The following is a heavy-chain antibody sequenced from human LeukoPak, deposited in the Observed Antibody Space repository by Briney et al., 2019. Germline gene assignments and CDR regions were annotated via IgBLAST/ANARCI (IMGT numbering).Heavy chain of an antibody. CDR3: ARHRKTYYYDSSGRYAFDI. J-gene: IGHJ3*02. CDR1: GGSFSGYY. CDR2: INQSGST. V-gene: IGHV4-34*01. D-gene: IGHD3-22*01. Sequence: PSETLSLACAVYGGSFSGYYWSWIRQPPGKGLEWIGEINQSGSTNYNPSLKSRVTISVDTSKNQFSLKLSSVTAADTAVYYCARHRKTYYYDSSGRYAFDIWGQGTMVTVSS.